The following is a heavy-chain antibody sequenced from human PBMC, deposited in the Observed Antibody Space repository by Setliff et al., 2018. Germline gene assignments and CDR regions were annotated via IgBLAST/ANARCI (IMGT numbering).Heavy chain of an antibody. CDR3: ARDKLRFLENWFDP. Sequence: GGSLRLSCAASGFTFSRYWMSWVRQAPGKGLEWVANIKQDGSEKYYVDSVKGRFTISRDNAKNSLYLQMNSLRAEDTAVYYCARDKLRFLENWFDPWGQGTLVTVS. CDR2: IKQDGSEK. V-gene: IGHV3-7*01. CDR1: GFTFSRYW. J-gene: IGHJ5*02. D-gene: IGHD3-3*01.